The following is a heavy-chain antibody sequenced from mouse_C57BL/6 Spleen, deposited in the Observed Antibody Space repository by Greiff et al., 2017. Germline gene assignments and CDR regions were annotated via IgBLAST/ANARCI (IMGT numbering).Heavy chain of an antibody. D-gene: IGHD3-2*02. J-gene: IGHJ4*01. CDR3: ARVGLRLHYYARDN. CDR2: IDPNSGGT. Sequence: QVQLQQPGAELVKPGASVKLSCKASGYTFTSYWMHWVKQRPGRGLEWIGRIDPNSGGTKYNEKFKSKATLPVDKPSSTAYMQLSSLTSEDTAVXFCARVGLRLHYYARDNWGQGTSVTVSS. CDR1: GYTFTSYW. V-gene: IGHV1-72*01.